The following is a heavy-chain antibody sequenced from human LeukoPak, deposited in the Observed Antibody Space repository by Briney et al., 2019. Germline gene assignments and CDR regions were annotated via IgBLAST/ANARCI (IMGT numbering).Heavy chain of an antibody. CDR1: GGSISSGGYY. CDR2: IYYSGST. V-gene: IGHV4-30-4*08. CDR3: ARDGGYSGSQGGFDP. D-gene: IGHD1-26*01. J-gene: IGHJ5*02. Sequence: SETLSLTCTVSGGSISSGGYYWSWIRQPPGKGLEWIGYIYYSGSTYYNPSLKSRVTISVDTSKNQFSLKLSSVTAADTAVYYCARDGGYSGSQGGFDPWGQGTLVTVSS.